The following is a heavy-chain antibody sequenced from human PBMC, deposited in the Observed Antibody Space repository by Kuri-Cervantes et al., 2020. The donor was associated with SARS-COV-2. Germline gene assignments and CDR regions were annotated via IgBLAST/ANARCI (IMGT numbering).Heavy chain of an antibody. J-gene: IGHJ3*02. CDR3: AKDEVDQGGFDI. D-gene: IGHD1-26*01. CDR2: ISSSSSTI. Sequence: GESLKISCAASGFTFSSYSMNWVRQAPGKGLEWVSYISSSSSTIYYADSVKGRFTISRDNSKKTLSLQMNSLRADDTAVYYCAKDEVDQGGFDIWGQGTVVTVSS. CDR1: GFTFSSYS. V-gene: IGHV3-48*01.